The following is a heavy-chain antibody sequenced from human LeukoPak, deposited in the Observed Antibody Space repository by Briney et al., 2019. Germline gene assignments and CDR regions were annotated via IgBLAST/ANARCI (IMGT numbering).Heavy chain of an antibody. V-gene: IGHV3-21*01. D-gene: IGHD1-14*01. CDR1: GFTFSSYS. CDR2: ISSSSSYI. CDR3: ARDRREADAFDI. J-gene: IGHJ3*02. Sequence: GGSLRLSCAASGFTFSSYSMNWVRQAPGKGLEWVSSISSSSSYIYYADSVKGRFTISRDNAKNSLYLQMNSLRAEDTAVYYCARDRREADAFDIWGQGTMVIVSS.